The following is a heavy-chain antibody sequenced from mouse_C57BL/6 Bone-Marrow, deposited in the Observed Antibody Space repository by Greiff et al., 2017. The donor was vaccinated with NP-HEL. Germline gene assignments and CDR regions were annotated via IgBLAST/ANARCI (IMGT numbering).Heavy chain of an antibody. J-gene: IGHJ4*01. CDR1: GFNIKDDY. CDR3: ATVYYGSDAMDY. D-gene: IGHD1-1*01. Sequence: VQLQQSGAELVRPGASVKLSCTASGFNIKDDYMHWVKQRPEQGLEWIGWIDPENGDTEYASKLQGKATITADTSSNTVYLQLSSLTSEDTAVYYCATVYYGSDAMDYWGQGTSVTVSS. CDR2: IDPENGDT. V-gene: IGHV14-4*01.